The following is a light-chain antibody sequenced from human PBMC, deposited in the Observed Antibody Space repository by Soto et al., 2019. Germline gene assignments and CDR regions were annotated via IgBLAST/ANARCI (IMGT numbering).Light chain of an antibody. CDR1: QSVSSN. J-gene: IGKJ1*01. CDR2: GAS. Sequence: DMVMTQSPAPLSVSPGERATLSCRSSQSVSSNLAWYQQKPGQAPRLLIYGASTRATGIPARFSGSGSGTEFTLTISSLQSEDFSVYYCQQYNNWPPWTLGQGTKVDIK. V-gene: IGKV3-15*01. CDR3: QQYNNWPPWT.